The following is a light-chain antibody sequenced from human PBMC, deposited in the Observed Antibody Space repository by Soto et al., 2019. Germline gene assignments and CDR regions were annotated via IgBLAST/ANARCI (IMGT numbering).Light chain of an antibody. Sequence: QSVRNQPASVSGSPGQSITISCPGTSSYVGGYNYVSWYQQHPGKAPKLVIYDVSNWPSGVSNRFSGSKSGNTASLTISGLQAEDEADYYCSSYTNSSPFVFGTGTRSPS. CDR3: SSYTNSSPFV. CDR2: DVS. J-gene: IGLJ1*01. CDR1: SSYVGGYNY. V-gene: IGLV2-14*01.